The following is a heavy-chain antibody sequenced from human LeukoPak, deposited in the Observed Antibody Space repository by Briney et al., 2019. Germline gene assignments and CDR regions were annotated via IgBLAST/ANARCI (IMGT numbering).Heavy chain of an antibody. CDR3: ARGGYDFWSGYYTNDY. CDR2: INPNSGGT. J-gene: IGHJ4*02. V-gene: IGHV1-2*02. D-gene: IGHD3-3*01. CDR1: GYTFTGYY. Sequence: GASVKVSCKASGYTFTGYYMHWVRQAPGQELEWMGWINPNSGGTNYAQKFQGRVTMTRDTSISTAYMELSRLRSDDTAVYYCARGGYDFWSGYYTNDYWGQGTLVTVSS.